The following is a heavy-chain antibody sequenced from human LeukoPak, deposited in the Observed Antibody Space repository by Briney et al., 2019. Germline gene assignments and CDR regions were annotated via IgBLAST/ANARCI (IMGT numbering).Heavy chain of an antibody. J-gene: IGHJ4*02. D-gene: IGHD2-2*01. CDR2: ISWNSGSI. V-gene: IGHV3-9*01. CDR3: ARLVVPAATGDY. Sequence: GGSLRLSCAASGFTFDDYAMHWVRQDPGKGLEWVSGISWNSGSIGYADSVKGRFTISRDNAKNSLYLQMNSLRAEDTALYYCARLVVPAATGDYWGQGTLVTVSS. CDR1: GFTFDDYA.